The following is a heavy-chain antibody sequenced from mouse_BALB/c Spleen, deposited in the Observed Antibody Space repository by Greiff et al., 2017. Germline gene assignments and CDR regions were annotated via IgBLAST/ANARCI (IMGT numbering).Heavy chain of an antibody. J-gene: IGHJ4*01. D-gene: IGHD2-4*01. CDR2: INPSSGYT. Sequence: QVQLQQSAAELARPGASVKMSCTASGYTFTSYTMHWVQQRPGQGLEWIGYINPSSGYTEYNQKFKDKTTLTADKSSSTAYMQLSSLTSEDSAVYYCARSRGSTMITTDAMDYWGQGTSVTVSA. V-gene: IGHV1-4*02. CDR1: GYTFTSYT. CDR3: ARSRGSTMITTDAMDY.